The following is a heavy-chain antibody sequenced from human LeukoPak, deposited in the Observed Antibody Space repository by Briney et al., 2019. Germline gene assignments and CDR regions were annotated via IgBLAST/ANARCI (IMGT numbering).Heavy chain of an antibody. CDR3: ARVMWVSAMATSYFDY. J-gene: IGHJ4*02. CDR1: GGSISSYY. CDR2: IYYSGST. Sequence: SETLSLTCTVSGGSISSYYWSWIRQPPGKGLEWIGYIYYSGSTNYNPSLKSRVTISVDTSKNQFSLKLSSVTAADTAVYYWARVMWVSAMATSYFDYGGQGTLVTVSS. D-gene: IGHD5-18*01. V-gene: IGHV4-59*01.